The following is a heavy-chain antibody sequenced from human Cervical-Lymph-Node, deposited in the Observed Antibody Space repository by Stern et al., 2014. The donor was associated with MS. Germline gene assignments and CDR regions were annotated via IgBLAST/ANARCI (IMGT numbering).Heavy chain of an antibody. J-gene: IGHJ2*01. CDR1: GGSISSSSYY. CDR3: ARHESRLVGPWRNWYFDL. V-gene: IGHV4-39*01. Sequence: QVQLQESGPGLVKPSETLSLTCTVSGGSISSSSYYWGWIRQPPGKGLEWIGSIYYSGSTYYNPSLKSRFTISVDPSKTQFSLKLTSVTAADTAVYYCARHESRLVGPWRNWYFDLWGRGTLVTVSS. CDR2: IYYSGST. D-gene: IGHD6-6*01.